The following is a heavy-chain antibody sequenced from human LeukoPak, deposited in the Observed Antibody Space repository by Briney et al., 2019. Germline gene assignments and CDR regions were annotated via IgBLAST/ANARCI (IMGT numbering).Heavy chain of an antibody. CDR1: GGPFSGYY. D-gene: IGHD5-12*01. J-gene: IGHJ4*02. V-gene: IGHV4-34*01. CDR2: INHSGST. CDR3: ASPGSGYNLDY. Sequence: PSETLSLTCAVYGGPFSGYYWSWIRQPPGKGLEWIGEINHSGSTNYNPSLKSRVTISVDTSKNQFSLTLSSVTAADTAVYYCASPGSGYNLDYWGQGTLVTVSS.